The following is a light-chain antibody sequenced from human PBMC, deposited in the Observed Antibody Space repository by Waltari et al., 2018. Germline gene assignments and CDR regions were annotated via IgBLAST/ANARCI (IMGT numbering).Light chain of an antibody. J-gene: IGLJ1*01. CDR2: EVS. Sequence: QSALTQPPSASGSLGQSVTISCPGTSTDVGGYNYVSWYQQHPGKVPKLIINEVSQRPSGVPDRFSGSKSGNTASLTVSGLQAEDEADYYCSSYAGSNNYVFGTGTKVTVL. CDR1: STDVGGYNY. CDR3: SSYAGSNNYV. V-gene: IGLV2-8*01.